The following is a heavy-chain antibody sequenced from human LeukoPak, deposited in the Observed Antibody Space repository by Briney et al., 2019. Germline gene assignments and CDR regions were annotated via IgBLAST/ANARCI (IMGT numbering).Heavy chain of an antibody. D-gene: IGHD6-13*01. CDR1: GFTFGSCA. J-gene: IGHJ5*02. V-gene: IGHV3-30*18. CDR2: VSYDESIK. Sequence: GRSLRLSCAASGFTFGSCAMHWVRQAPGKGLEWVAVVSYDESIKFYGDSVKGRFTISRDNSKNTLYLQMNSLRAEDTALYYCAKDVGSRSNINNWFDPWGQGTLVTVSS. CDR3: AKDVGSRSNINNWFDP.